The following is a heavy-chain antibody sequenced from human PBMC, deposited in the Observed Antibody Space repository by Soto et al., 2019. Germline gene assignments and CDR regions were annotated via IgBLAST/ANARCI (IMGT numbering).Heavy chain of an antibody. CDR2: IKQDGSEK. CDR1: GFTFSSYW. CDR3: ARDQGQLVTIYYFDY. D-gene: IGHD6-6*01. J-gene: IGHJ4*02. V-gene: IGHV3-7*01. Sequence: GGSLRLSCAASGFTFSSYWMSWVRQAPGKGLEWVANIKQDGSEKYYVDSVKGRFTISRDNAKNTLYLQMNSLRAEDTAVYYCARDQGQLVTIYYFDYWGQGTLVTVSS.